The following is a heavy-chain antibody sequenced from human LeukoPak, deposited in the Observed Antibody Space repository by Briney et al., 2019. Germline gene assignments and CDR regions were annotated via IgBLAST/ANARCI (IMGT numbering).Heavy chain of an antibody. D-gene: IGHD3-10*01. Sequence: PGGSLRLSCAASGFTVSSNYMSWVRQAAGKGLEWVSVIYSGGSTYYADSVRGRFSISRDNSKNTLYLQMNGLRAEDTAVYYCARDYYGSGTSPWGQGTLVTVSS. V-gene: IGHV3-53*01. CDR3: ARDYYGSGTSP. CDR1: GFTVSSNY. J-gene: IGHJ5*02. CDR2: IYSGGST.